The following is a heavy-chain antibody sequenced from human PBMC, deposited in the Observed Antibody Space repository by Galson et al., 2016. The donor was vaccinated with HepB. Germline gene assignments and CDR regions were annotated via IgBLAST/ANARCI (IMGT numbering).Heavy chain of an antibody. Sequence: SETLSLTCTVSARSVTTFYWSWVRQPPGKGLEWLGCLYNSGTTTYNPSLTSRVTISVDTSKNQFSLRLTSVTTADTAGYYCVRDQGSRGWFDPWGQGTLVTASS. CDR1: ARSVTTFY. CDR3: VRDQGSRGWFDP. D-gene: IGHD3-10*01. J-gene: IGHJ5*02. V-gene: IGHV4-59*02. CDR2: LYNSGTT.